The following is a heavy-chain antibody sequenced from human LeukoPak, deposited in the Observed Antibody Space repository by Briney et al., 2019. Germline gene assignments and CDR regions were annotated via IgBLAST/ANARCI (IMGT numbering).Heavy chain of an antibody. Sequence: PSETLSLTYAVYGGSFSGYYWSWIRQPPGKGLEWIGEINHSGSTNYNPSLKSRVTISVDTSKNQFSLKLSSVTAADTAMYYCARVTGDCSGGSCYPVYWGQGTLVTVSS. V-gene: IGHV4-34*01. D-gene: IGHD2-15*01. CDR3: ARVTGDCSGGSCYPVY. CDR1: GGSFSGYY. J-gene: IGHJ4*02. CDR2: INHSGST.